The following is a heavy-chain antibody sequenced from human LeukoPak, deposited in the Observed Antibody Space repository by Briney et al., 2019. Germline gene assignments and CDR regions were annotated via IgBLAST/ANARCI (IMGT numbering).Heavy chain of an antibody. D-gene: IGHD2-2*01. J-gene: IGHJ4*02. CDR1: GGTFSSYA. Sequence: SVKVSCKASGGTFSSYAISWVRQAPGQGPEWMGGIIPIFGTANYAQKFQGRVTITADESTSTAYMELSSLRSEDTAVYYCARDEEYCSSTSCSNYFDYWGQGTLVTVSS. CDR3: ARDEEYCSSTSCSNYFDY. CDR2: IIPIFGTA. V-gene: IGHV1-69*13.